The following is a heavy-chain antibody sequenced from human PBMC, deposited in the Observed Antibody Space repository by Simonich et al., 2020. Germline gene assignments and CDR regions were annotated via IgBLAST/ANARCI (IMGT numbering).Heavy chain of an antibody. CDR2: ISAYKGNT. CDR1: GYTFTSYG. D-gene: IGHD6-13*01. J-gene: IGHJ4*02. CDR3: ARDQGGRAAAATDY. V-gene: IGHV1-18*01. Sequence: QVQLVPSGAEVKKPGASVKVSCKASGYTFTSYGLSWVRQAPGQGLGWMGWISAYKGNTNYAQKLQGRVTMTTDTSTSTAYMELRGLRSDDTAVYYCARDQGGRAAAATDYWGQGTLVTVSS.